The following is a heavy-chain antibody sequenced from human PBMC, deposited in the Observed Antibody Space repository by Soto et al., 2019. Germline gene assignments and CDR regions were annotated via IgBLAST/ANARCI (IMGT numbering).Heavy chain of an antibody. V-gene: IGHV3-30-3*01. J-gene: IGHJ4*02. Sequence: GGSLRLSCAASGFTFNNYAMNWVRQAPGKGLDWVAVISYDGSGKYYADSVKGRFTISRDNSKNTLYLQMNSLRAEDTAVYYFTAPGDAAMIYYFDYWGQGTLVTVSS. CDR3: TAPGDAAMIYYFDY. CDR1: GFTFNNYA. CDR2: ISYDGSGK. D-gene: IGHD5-18*01.